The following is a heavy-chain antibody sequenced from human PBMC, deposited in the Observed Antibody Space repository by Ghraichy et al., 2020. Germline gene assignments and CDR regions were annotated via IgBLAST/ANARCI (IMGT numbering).Heavy chain of an antibody. Sequence: LSLTCAASGFTFSSYAMSWVRQAPGKGLEWVSAISGSGGSTYYADSVKGRFTISRDNSKNTLYLQMNSLRAEDTAVYYCAKTRPMVRGVIVQFDYWGQGTLVTVSS. J-gene: IGHJ4*02. CDR3: AKTRPMVRGVIVQFDY. V-gene: IGHV3-23*01. CDR1: GFTFSSYA. D-gene: IGHD3-10*01. CDR2: ISGSGGST.